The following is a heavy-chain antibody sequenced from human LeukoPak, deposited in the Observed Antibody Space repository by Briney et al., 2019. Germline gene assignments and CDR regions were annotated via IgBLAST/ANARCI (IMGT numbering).Heavy chain of an antibody. Sequence: SETLSLTCAVYGGSFSGYYWSWIRQPPGKGLEWIGEINHSGSTNYNSSLKSRVTISVDTSKNQFSLKLSSVTAADTAVYYCARIGYQLLLYYFDYWGQGTLVTVSS. J-gene: IGHJ4*02. V-gene: IGHV4-34*01. D-gene: IGHD2-2*01. CDR1: GGSFSGYY. CDR3: ARIGYQLLLYYFDY. CDR2: INHSGST.